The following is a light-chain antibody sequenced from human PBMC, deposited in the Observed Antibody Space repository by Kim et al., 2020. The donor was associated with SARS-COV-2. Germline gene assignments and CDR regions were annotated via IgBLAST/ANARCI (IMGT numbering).Light chain of an antibody. V-gene: IGLV3-1*01. J-gene: IGLJ2*01. Sequence: SMSPGQTASITCSGDKLGDKYACWYQQKPGQSPLMLSYQDNKRPSGIPERFSGSKSGDTATLAISGTQAMDEADYYCQAWDGTSVVFGGGTQLTVL. CDR3: QAWDGTSVV. CDR2: QDN. CDR1: KLGDKY.